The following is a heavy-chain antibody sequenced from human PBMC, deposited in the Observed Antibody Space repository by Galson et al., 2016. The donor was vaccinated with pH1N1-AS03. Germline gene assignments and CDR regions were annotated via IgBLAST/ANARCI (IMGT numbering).Heavy chain of an antibody. CDR2: ISWNSGTI. D-gene: IGHD2-15*01. J-gene: IGHJ4*02. V-gene: IGHV3-9*01. CDR3: AKSPGYCSAGSCSDQGYFDY. CDR1: GFTFDDYA. Sequence: SGFTFDDYAMHWVRQAPGKGLEWVSGISWNSGTIGYTDSVKGRFTISRDNAKNSLYLQMNSLRAEDTALYYCAKSPGYCSAGSCSDQGYFDYWGQGTLVTVSS.